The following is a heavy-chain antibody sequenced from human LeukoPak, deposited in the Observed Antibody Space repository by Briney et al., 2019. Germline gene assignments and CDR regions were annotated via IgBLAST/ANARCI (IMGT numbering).Heavy chain of an antibody. CDR3: ARVPSGGNKFDP. D-gene: IGHD6-25*01. J-gene: IGHJ5*02. CDR1: GYTFTSYG. V-gene: IGHV1-18*01. Sequence: ASVKVSCKASGYTFTSYGISWVRQAPGQGLEWMGWISAYNGNTNYAQKLQGRVTMTTDTSTSTAYMELRSLRSVDTAVYYCARVPSGGNKFDPWGQGTLVTVSS. CDR2: ISAYNGNT.